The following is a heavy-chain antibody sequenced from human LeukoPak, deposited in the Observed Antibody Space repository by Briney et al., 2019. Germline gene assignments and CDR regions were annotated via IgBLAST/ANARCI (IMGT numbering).Heavy chain of an antibody. V-gene: IGHV3-15*01. Sequence: GGSLRLSCAASGFTLSSYWMHWVRQVPGKGLEWVGRIQSKTDGGTTEYAAPVKGRFTISRDDSTNTLYLQMNSLKTEDTGVYYCAAGGRVWGQGTTVTVSS. CDR3: AAGGRV. J-gene: IGHJ6*02. D-gene: IGHD3-10*01. CDR2: IQSKTDGGTT. CDR1: GFTLSSYW.